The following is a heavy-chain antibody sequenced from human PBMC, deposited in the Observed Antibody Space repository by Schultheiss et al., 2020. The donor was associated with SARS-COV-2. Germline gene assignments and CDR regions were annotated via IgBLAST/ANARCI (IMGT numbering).Heavy chain of an antibody. CDR1: GFTFSSYA. CDR3: ARAYDYGGEGYAFDI. V-gene: IGHV3-20*04. D-gene: IGHD4-23*01. CDR2: INWNGGST. J-gene: IGHJ3*02. Sequence: GGSLRLSCAASGFTFSSYAMHWVRQAPGKGLEWVSGINWNGGSTGYADSVKGRFTISRDNAKNSLYLQMNSLRAEDTAVYYCARAYDYGGEGYAFDIWGQGTMVTVAS.